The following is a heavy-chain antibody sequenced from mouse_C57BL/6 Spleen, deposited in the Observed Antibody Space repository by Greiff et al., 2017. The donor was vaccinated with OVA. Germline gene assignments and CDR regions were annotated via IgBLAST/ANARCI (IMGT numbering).Heavy chain of an antibody. Sequence: VQLQQPGAELVKPGASVKLSCKASGYTFTSYWMHWVKQRPGQGLEWIGMIHPNSGSTNYNEKFKSKATLTVDKSSSTAYMQLSSLTSEDSAVYYCARGNLDWDALDYWGQGTTLTVSS. D-gene: IGHD4-1*01. CDR1: GYTFTSYW. CDR3: ARGNLDWDALDY. J-gene: IGHJ2*01. V-gene: IGHV1-64*01. CDR2: IHPNSGST.